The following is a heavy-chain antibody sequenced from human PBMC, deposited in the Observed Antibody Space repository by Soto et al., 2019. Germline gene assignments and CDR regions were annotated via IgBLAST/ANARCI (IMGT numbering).Heavy chain of an antibody. D-gene: IGHD5-18*01. J-gene: IGHJ4*02. CDR2: IIPIFGTA. Sequence: SVKVSCKASGGTFSSYAISWVRQAPGQGLEWMGGIIPIFGTANYAQKFQGRVTITADESTSTAYMELSSLRSEDTAVYYCASRTAMAAYYFDYWGRGTLVTVSS. CDR3: ASRTAMAAYYFDY. V-gene: IGHV1-69*13. CDR1: GGTFSSYA.